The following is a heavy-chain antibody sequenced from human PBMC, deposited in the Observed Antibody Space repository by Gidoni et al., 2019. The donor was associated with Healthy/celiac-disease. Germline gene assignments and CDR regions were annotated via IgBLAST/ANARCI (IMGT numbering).Heavy chain of an antibody. CDR3: ASSSGYSSGWVPFFDY. D-gene: IGHD6-19*01. CDR2: IIPIFGTA. CDR1: GGTFSSYA. J-gene: IGHJ4*02. Sequence: QVQLVPSGAEVTTPGSSVKVSCKASGGTFSSYAISWVRQAPGQGLEWMGGIIPIFGTANYAQKFQGRVTITADESTSTAYMELSSLRSEDTAVYYCASSSGYSSGWVPFFDYWGQGTLVTVSS. V-gene: IGHV1-69*01.